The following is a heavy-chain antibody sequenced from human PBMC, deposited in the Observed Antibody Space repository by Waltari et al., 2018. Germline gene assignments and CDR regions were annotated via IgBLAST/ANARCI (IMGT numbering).Heavy chain of an antibody. CDR3: ARERVDYGDSFAFDI. CDR2: IIPIFGTP. V-gene: IGHV1-69*01. J-gene: IGHJ3*02. CDR1: AGTVSRSA. Sequence: QVQLVQSGGEVKRPGSSVKVSCKASAGTVSRSAMNWVRQAPGQGLEWMGGIIPIFGTPNHAQKFQGRVTITADEFTSTAYMELSSLRSEDTAVYYCARERVDYGDSFAFDIWGQGTMVIVSA. D-gene: IGHD4-17*01.